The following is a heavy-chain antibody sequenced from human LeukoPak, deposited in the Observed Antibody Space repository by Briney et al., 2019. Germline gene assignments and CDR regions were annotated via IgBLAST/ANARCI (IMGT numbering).Heavy chain of an antibody. J-gene: IGHJ4*02. V-gene: IGHV3-21*01. D-gene: IGHD2-2*02. CDR2: ISSSSSYI. CDR1: GFTFSSYS. CDR3: ARPVGPREIYCSSTSCYNLS. Sequence: NPGGSLRLSCAASGFTFSSYSMNWVRQAPGKGLEWVSSISSSSSYIYYADSVKGRFTISRDNAKNSLYLQMNSLRAEDTAVYYCARPVGPREIYCSSTSCYNLSWGQGTLVTVSS.